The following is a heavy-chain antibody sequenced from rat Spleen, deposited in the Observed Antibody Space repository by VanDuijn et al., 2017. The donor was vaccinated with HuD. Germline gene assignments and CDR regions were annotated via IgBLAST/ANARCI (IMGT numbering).Heavy chain of an antibody. J-gene: IGHJ2*01. CDR1: GFTFSDYG. CDR2: ISYGDSSGHIGT. CDR3: ATVGPDWEFGY. Sequence: EVQLVESGGGLVQPGRSLKLSCAASGFTFSDYGVAWVRQAPTTGLEWVATISYGDSSGHIGTYYRDSVKGRFPISRDNSKSTLYLQMDSLRSEDTATYYCATVGPDWEFGYWGQGVMVTVSS. D-gene: IGHD5-1*01. V-gene: IGHV5-29*01.